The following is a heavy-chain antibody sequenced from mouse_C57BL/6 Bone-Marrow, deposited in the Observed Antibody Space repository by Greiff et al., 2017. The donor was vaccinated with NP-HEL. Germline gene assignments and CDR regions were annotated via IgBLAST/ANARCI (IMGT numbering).Heavy chain of an antibody. Sequence: QVQLKQPGAELVKPGASVKVSCKASGYTFTSYWMHWVKQRPGQGLEWIGRIHPSDSDTNYNQKFKGKATLTVDKSSSTAYMQLSSLTSEDSAVYYCAIKKIYDGYTDYWGQGTTLTVSS. CDR1: GYTFTSYW. CDR2: IHPSDSDT. J-gene: IGHJ2*01. D-gene: IGHD2-3*01. V-gene: IGHV1-74*01. CDR3: AIKKIYDGYTDY.